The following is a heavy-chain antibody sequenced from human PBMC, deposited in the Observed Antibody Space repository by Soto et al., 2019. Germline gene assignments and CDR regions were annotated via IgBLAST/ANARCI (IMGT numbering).Heavy chain of an antibody. J-gene: IGHJ4*02. D-gene: IGHD1-1*01. CDR1: GGSISSSSYY. CDR2: IYYSGST. CDR3: ARREGRNWNDVGGFDY. V-gene: IGHV4-39*01. Sequence: SETLSLTCTVSGGSISSSSYYWGWIRQPPGKGLEWIGSIYYSGSTYYNPSLKSRVTISVDTSKNQFSLKLSSVTAADTAVYYCARREGRNWNDVGGFDYWGQGTLVTVSS.